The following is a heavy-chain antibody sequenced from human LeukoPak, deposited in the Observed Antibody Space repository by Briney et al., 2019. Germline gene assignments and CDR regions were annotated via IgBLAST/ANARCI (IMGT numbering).Heavy chain of an antibody. D-gene: IGHD3-22*01. J-gene: IGHJ4*02. V-gene: IGHV3-30-3*01. CDR3: AREPSRSAYFDY. CDR1: EFTFSSYT. Sequence: GGSLRLSCAASEFTFSSYTMRWVRQAPGKGLEWVALISYDGSNKYYADSVKGRFTISRDNSKNTLYLQMNSLRAEDTAMYYCAREPSRSAYFDYWGQGTLVTVSS. CDR2: ISYDGSNK.